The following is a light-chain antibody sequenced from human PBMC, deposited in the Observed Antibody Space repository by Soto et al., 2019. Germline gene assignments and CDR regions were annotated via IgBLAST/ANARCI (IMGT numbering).Light chain of an antibody. CDR2: DVS. V-gene: IGLV2-11*01. CDR1: SSDVGGYNY. Sequence: QSALTQPRSVYGSPGQSVTISCTGTSSDVGGYNYVSWYQQHPGKAPKLMIYDVSKRPSGVPDRFSGSKSGNTASLTISGLQAEDEADYYCCSYAGTRYVFGTGTKVTVL. J-gene: IGLJ1*01. CDR3: CSYAGTRYV.